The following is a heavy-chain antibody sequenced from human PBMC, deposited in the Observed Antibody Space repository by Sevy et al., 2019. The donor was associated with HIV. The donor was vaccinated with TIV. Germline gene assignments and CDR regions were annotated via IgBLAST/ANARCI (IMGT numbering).Heavy chain of an antibody. CDR2: IKSKTDGGTT. V-gene: IGHV3-15*01. Sequence: GGFLRLSCAASGFTFSNAWMSWVRQAPGKGLEWVGRIKSKTDGGTTDYAAPVKGRFTISRDDSKNTLYLQMNSLKTEDTAVYYCTTDPTMIVVVITSPLGDIWGQGTMVTVSS. D-gene: IGHD3-22*01. CDR3: TTDPTMIVVVITSPLGDI. J-gene: IGHJ3*02. CDR1: GFTFSNAW.